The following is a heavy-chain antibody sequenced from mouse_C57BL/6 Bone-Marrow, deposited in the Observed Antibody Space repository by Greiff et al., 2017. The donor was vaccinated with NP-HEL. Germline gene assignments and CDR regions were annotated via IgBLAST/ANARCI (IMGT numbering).Heavy chain of an antibody. CDR3: AREGNYVEAMDY. J-gene: IGHJ4*01. CDR2: IHPNSGST. Sequence: QVQLQQPGAELVKPGASVKLSCKASGYTFTSYWMHWVKQRPGQGLKWIGMIHPNSGSTNYNEKFKSKATLTVDKSSSTAYMQLSSLTSEDSAVYYCAREGNYVEAMDYWGQGTSVTVSS. CDR1: GYTFTSYW. D-gene: IGHD2-1*01. V-gene: IGHV1-64*01.